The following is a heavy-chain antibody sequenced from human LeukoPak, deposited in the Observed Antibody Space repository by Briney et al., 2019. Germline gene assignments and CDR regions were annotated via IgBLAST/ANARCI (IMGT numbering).Heavy chain of an antibody. CDR1: GYTLTELS. J-gene: IGHJ5*02. D-gene: IGHD3-3*01. Sequence: GASVTVSCKVSGYTLTELSMHWVRQAPGKGLEWMGGFDPEDGETIYAQKFQGRVTMTEDTSTDTAYMELSSLRSEDTAVYYCARGPHRRTYDRDNWFDPWGQGTLVTVSS. CDR2: FDPEDGET. V-gene: IGHV1-24*01. CDR3: ARGPHRRTYDRDNWFDP.